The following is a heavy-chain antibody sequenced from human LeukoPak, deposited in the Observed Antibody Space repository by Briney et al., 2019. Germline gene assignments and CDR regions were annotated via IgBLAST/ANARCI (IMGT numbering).Heavy chain of an antibody. CDR3: AREADAFDI. CDR1: GFTFSAYW. J-gene: IGHJ3*02. V-gene: IGHV3-74*01. CDR2: INTDGSSP. Sequence: GSLRLSCAASGFTFSAYWMHWVRQAPGKGLVWVSRINTDGSSPTYAASVKGRFTISRDNSKNTLYLQMNSLRAEDTAVYYCAREADAFDIWGQGTMVTVSS.